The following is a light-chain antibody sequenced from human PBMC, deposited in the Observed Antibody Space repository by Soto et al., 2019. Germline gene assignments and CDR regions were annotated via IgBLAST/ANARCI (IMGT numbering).Light chain of an antibody. Sequence: EIVMTQSPATLSVSPGERATLSCRASQDISSKLAWYQQKPGQAPRFLFYGASTRATGVPARFSGSGSGTEFTLTVSSLQSEDFAVYYCQQYNNWPYTFGQGTKLDIK. V-gene: IGKV3-15*01. J-gene: IGKJ2*01. CDR2: GAS. CDR1: QDISSK. CDR3: QQYNNWPYT.